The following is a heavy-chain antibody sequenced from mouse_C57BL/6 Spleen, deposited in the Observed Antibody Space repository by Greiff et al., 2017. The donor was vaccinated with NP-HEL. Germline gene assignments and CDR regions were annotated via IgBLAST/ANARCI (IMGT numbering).Heavy chain of an antibody. V-gene: IGHV1-82*01. J-gene: IGHJ4*01. Sequence: VKLQQSGPELVKPGASVKISCKASGYAFSSSWMNWVKQRPGKGLEWIGRIYPGDGDTNYNGKFKGKATLTADKSSSTAYMQLSSLKSADSAVYFCASDGSRAFYAMDYWGQGTSVTVSS. CDR3: ASDGSRAFYAMDY. CDR2: IYPGDGDT. CDR1: GYAFSSSW. D-gene: IGHD1-1*01.